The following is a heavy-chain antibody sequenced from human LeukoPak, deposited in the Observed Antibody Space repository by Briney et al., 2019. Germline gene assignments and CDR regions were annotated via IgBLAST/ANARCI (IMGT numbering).Heavy chain of an antibody. CDR3: ARIYPRSGYYRRDI. Sequence: ASVKVSCKASGYTFTGYYMHWVRQAPGQGLEWMGWINPNSGGTNYAQKFQGRVTMTRDTSISTAYMELSRLRSDDTAVYYCARIYPRSGYYRRDIWGQGTMVTVSS. J-gene: IGHJ3*02. V-gene: IGHV1-2*02. D-gene: IGHD3-3*01. CDR2: INPNSGGT. CDR1: GYTFTGYY.